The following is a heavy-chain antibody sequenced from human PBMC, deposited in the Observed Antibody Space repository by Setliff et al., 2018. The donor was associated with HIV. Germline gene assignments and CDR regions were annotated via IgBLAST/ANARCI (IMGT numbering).Heavy chain of an antibody. V-gene: IGHV4-4*08. J-gene: IGHJ4*02. D-gene: IGHD4-17*01. Sequence: SETLSLTCSVSGISINGYYWSWIRQSPRTRLEWIGYVSSIGNTNYNPSLKSRVTISVDTSKNQFSLNLSSVTAADTAVYYCARYDYGDFDYWGQGTPVTVSS. CDR3: ARYDYGDFDY. CDR1: GISINGYY. CDR2: VSSIGNT.